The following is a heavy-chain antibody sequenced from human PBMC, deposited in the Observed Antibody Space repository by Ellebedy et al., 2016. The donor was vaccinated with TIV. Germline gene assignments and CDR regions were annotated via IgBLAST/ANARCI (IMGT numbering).Heavy chain of an antibody. CDR3: ASSGELDS. D-gene: IGHD1-26*01. Sequence: GESLKISCAASGFTFSSYYMHSLRPAPCTGLEWVALISYDANNKYYADSVKGRFTISRDDARNSLYLQMDSLRAEDTSVYYCASSGELDSWGQGTLVTVSS. CDR1: GFTFSSYY. CDR2: ISYDANNK. J-gene: IGHJ4*02. V-gene: IGHV3-30*03.